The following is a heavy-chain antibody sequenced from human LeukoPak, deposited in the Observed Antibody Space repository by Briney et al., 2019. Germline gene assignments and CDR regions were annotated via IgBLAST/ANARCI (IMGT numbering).Heavy chain of an antibody. D-gene: IGHD1-26*01. CDR3: ARGAPRMRYTGSYGY. J-gene: IGHJ4*02. Sequence: SETLSLTCAVYGGSFSGYYWSWIRQPPGKGLEWIGEINHSGSTNYNPSLKSRVTISVDTSKNQFSLKLSSVTAADTAVYYCARGAPRMRYTGSYGYWGQGTLVTDSS. CDR1: GGSFSGYY. V-gene: IGHV4-34*01. CDR2: INHSGST.